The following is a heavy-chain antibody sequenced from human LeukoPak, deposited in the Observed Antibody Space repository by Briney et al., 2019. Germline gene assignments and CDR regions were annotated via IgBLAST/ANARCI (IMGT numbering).Heavy chain of an antibody. CDR2: IRSDGSNK. Sequence: PGGSLRLSCAASGFTFSNFGMHWVRPAPGKGLEGVAFIRSDGSNKYYADSVKGRFTISRDNSKNSLHLQMNSLRAEDTAVYYCARDNRYCSGGSCLNNWFDPWGQGTLVTVSS. J-gene: IGHJ5*02. CDR1: GFTFSNFG. V-gene: IGHV3-30*02. CDR3: ARDNRYCSGGSCLNNWFDP. D-gene: IGHD2-15*01.